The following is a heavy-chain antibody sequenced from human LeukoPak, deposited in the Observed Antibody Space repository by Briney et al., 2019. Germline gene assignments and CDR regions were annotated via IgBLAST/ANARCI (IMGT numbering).Heavy chain of an antibody. V-gene: IGHV3-7*01. CDR3: AMGGFTFDV. D-gene: IGHD3-16*01. J-gene: IGHJ6*02. Sequence: GGSLRLSCAASGFTFSSYWMSWVRQAPGKGLEWVANIKQDGSEKNYVDSVKGRFTISRDNAKNSMYVQMNSLRAEDTAVYYCAMGGFTFDVWGQGTTVTV. CDR2: IKQDGSEK. CDR1: GFTFSSYW.